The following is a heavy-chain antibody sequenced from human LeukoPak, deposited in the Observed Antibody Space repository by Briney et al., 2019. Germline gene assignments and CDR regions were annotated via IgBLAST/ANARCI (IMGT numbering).Heavy chain of an antibody. J-gene: IGHJ4*02. Sequence: SETLSLTCAVSGGSISSGGYSWSWIRQPPGTGLEWIGYIYHSGSTYYNPSLKSRVTISVDRSKNQFSLKLSSVTAADTAVYYCARGVYDSSGYSPFFDYWGQGTLVTVSS. CDR2: IYHSGST. V-gene: IGHV4-30-2*01. D-gene: IGHD3-22*01. CDR1: GGSISSGGYS. CDR3: ARGVYDSSGYSPFFDY.